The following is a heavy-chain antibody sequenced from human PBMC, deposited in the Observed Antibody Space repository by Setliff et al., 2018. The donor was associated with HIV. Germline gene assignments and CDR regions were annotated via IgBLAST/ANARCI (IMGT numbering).Heavy chain of an antibody. CDR2: IYYSGST. Sequence: SETLSLTCTVSGGSISSGGYWWAWIRQPPGKELEWIGSIYYSGSTHYNSSLKSRVTMSVDTSKNQFSLNLTSVTAADTAVYYCARGGAFWSGYYGFDYWGQGTLVTVSS. J-gene: IGHJ4*02. D-gene: IGHD3-3*01. CDR3: ARGGAFWSGYYGFDY. V-gene: IGHV4-39*07. CDR1: GGSISSGGYW.